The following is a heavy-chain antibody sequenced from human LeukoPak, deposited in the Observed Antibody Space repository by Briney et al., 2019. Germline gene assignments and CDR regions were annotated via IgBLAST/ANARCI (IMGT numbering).Heavy chain of an antibody. V-gene: IGHV1-69*06. CDR1: GGTFSSYA. J-gene: IGHJ6*03. CDR3: AREGVPAAMGDYYYYYMDV. Sequence: SVKVSCKASGGTFSSYAISWVRQAPGQGLEWMGGIIPIFGTANYAQKFQGRVTITADKSTSTAYMELSSLRSDDTAVYYCAREGVPAAMGDYYYYYMDVWGKGTTVTVSS. D-gene: IGHD2-2*01. CDR2: IIPIFGTA.